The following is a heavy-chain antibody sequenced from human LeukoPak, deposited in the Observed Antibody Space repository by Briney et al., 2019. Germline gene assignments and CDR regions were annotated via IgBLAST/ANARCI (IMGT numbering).Heavy chain of an antibody. CDR3: AITYDYGDYSDAFDI. D-gene: IGHD4-17*01. Sequence: PSETLSLTCTVSGGSISSGGYYWSWIRQHPGKGLEWIGYIYYSGSTYYKPSLKSRVTISVDTSKNQFSLKLSSVTAADTAVYYCAITYDYGDYSDAFDIWGQGTMVTVSS. CDR2: IYYSGST. CDR1: GGSISSGGYY. J-gene: IGHJ3*02. V-gene: IGHV4-31*03.